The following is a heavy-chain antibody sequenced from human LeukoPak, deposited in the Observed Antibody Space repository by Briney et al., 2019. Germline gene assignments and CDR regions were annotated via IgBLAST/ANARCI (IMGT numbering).Heavy chain of an antibody. J-gene: IGHJ4*02. V-gene: IGHV1-2*02. CDR2: INPNSGGT. CDR1: GYTFTGYY. Sequence: ASVKVSYKASGYTFTGYYMHWVRQAPGQGLEWMGWINPNSGGTNYAQKFQGRVTMTRDTSISTAYMELSRLRSDDTAVYYCARDLVGATLIDYWGQGTLVTVSS. CDR3: ARDLVGATLIDY. D-gene: IGHD1-26*01.